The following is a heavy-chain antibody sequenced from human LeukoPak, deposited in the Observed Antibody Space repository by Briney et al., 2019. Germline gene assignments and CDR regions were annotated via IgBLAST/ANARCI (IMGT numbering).Heavy chain of an antibody. CDR1: GFTFSSSA. V-gene: IGHV3-30*02. D-gene: IGHD2-8*02. CDR3: AKDGSWSCTD. Sequence: PGGSLRLSCAASGFTFSSSAMHWVRQGPGKGLEWVAYIAHHGSDKSYADSVKGRFTISRDNSKRTLYLQVNSLRADDTAVYYCAKDGSWSCTDWGQGALVT. CDR2: IAHHGSDK. J-gene: IGHJ4*02.